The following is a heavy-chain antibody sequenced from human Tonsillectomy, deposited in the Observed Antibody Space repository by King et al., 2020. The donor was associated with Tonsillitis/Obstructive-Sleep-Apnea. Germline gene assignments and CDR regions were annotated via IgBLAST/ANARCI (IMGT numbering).Heavy chain of an antibody. V-gene: IGHV3-49*05. J-gene: IGHJ4*02. CDR3: TRDEGYSSSSRFDY. CDR1: GFTFGDYA. D-gene: IGHD6-6*01. Sequence: VQLVESGGGLVKPGRSLRLSCTASGFTFGDYAMSWFRQAPGKGLEWVGFIRSKAYGGTTVYAASVKGRCTIPRDDSKSIAYLQMNSLKTEDTAVYYCTRDEGYSSSSRFDYWGQGTLVTVSS. CDR2: IRSKAYGGTT.